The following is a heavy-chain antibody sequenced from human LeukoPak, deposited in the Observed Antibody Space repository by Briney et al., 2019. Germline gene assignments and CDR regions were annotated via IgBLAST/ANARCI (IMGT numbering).Heavy chain of an antibody. D-gene: IGHD3/OR15-3a*01. Sequence: GGSLRLSCAASGFTFKSYSMNWVRQAPGKGLEWVSPISSSRSYIYYTDSVKGRFTISRDNAWNSLYLQMDSLRAEDTAVYYCARDRTGTPQDAFDIWGQGTMVIVSS. V-gene: IGHV3-21*01. J-gene: IGHJ3*02. CDR3: ARDRTGTPQDAFDI. CDR1: GFTFKSYS. CDR2: ISSSRSYI.